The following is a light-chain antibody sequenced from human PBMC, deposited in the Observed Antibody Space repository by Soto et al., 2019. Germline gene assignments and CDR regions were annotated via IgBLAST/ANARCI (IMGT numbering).Light chain of an antibody. V-gene: IGKV1-5*01. CDR3: QQYNSYRLT. CDR2: DAS. Sequence: DIQMTQSPSTLSASVGDRVTITCRASQSISSWLAWYQQKPGKAPKLLIYDASSLGSGVPSGISGSGSWTEFTLTISSLQPDDFATYYCQQYNSYRLTFGGGTKVEIK. CDR1: QSISSW. J-gene: IGKJ4*01.